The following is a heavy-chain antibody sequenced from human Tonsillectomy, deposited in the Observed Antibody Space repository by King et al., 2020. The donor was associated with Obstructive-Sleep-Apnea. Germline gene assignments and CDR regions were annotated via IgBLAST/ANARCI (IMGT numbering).Heavy chain of an antibody. V-gene: IGHV3-33*01. CDR1: GFTFSSYG. CDR2: IWYDGSNK. J-gene: IGHJ5*02. Sequence: VQLVESGGGMVQPGRSLRLSCAASGFTFSSYGMHWVRQAPGKGLEWVAVIWYDGSNKYYADSVKGRFTISRDNSKNTLYLQMNSLRAEDTAVYYCARAWDCSGGSCYSFIFDPWGQGTLVTVSS. D-gene: IGHD2-15*01. CDR3: ARAWDCSGGSCYSFIFDP.